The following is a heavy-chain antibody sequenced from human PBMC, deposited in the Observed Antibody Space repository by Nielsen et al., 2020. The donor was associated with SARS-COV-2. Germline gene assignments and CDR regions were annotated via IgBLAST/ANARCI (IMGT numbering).Heavy chain of an antibody. D-gene: IGHD6-6*01. V-gene: IGHV4-34*01. Sequence: SETLSLTCAVYGASFSGYYWSWIRQTPGKGLEWVGQIDHVRITNYNPSLKSRVTISVDTSKNQFSLKLNSMTAADTAVYYCARGRWGPSRLLNYYYSMDVWGQGTTVTVSS. CDR3: ARGRWGPSRLLNYYYSMDV. CDR2: IDHVRIT. CDR1: GASFSGYY. J-gene: IGHJ6*02.